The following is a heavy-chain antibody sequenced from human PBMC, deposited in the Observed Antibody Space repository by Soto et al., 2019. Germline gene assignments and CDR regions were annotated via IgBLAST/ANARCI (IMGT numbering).Heavy chain of an antibody. D-gene: IGHD3-9*01. CDR1: GGSISTAYYY. V-gene: IGHV4-31*03. CDR3: ASLTKDLDS. CDR2: IYYIGDT. J-gene: IGHJ4*02. Sequence: QVQLQESGPGLVKPSQTLSLTCTVSGGSISTAYYYWSWIRQHPGKGLEWIGYIYYIGDTIYNPSLKSRVSMSVDTSKNQFSLRLNSVTAADTAVYYCASLTKDLDSWGPGTLVTVSS.